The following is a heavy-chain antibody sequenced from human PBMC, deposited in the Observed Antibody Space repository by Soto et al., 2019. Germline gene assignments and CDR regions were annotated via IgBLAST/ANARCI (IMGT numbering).Heavy chain of an antibody. CDR3: ARLQAAVPHY. Sequence: SETLSLTCTVYGGSFSGYCWSWIRQPPGKGLEWIGEINHSGSTNYNPSLKSRVTISVDTSKNQFSLKLTSVAAADTAIYFCARLQAAVPHYWGQGIPVTVSS. V-gene: IGHV4-34*01. D-gene: IGHD6-13*01. J-gene: IGHJ4*02. CDR2: INHSGST. CDR1: GGSFSGYC.